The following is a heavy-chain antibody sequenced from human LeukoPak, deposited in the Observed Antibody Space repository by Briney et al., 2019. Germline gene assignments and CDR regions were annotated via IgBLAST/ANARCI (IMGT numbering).Heavy chain of an antibody. J-gene: IGHJ4*02. CDR3: TRDDSVSPKRRYFDY. Sequence: GGSLRLSCTASGFTFGDYAMSWFRQAPGKGLEWVGFIRSKAYGGTTEYAASVKGRFTISSDDSKSIAYLQLNSLKTEDTAVYYCTRDDSVSPKRRYFDYWGQGTLVTVSS. D-gene: IGHD4-11*01. CDR1: GFTFGDYA. CDR2: IRSKAYGGTT. V-gene: IGHV3-49*03.